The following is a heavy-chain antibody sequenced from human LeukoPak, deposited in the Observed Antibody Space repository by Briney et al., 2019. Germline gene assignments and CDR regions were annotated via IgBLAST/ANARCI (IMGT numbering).Heavy chain of an antibody. CDR2: VYYIGNT. CDR1: GGSITSSYYY. J-gene: IGHJ4*02. V-gene: IGHV4-39*01. Sequence: PSETLSLTCAVSGGSITSSYYYWGWIRQPPGKGLEWIGSVYYIGNTYYNPSLKSRVTISVDTSKNQFSLNLRSVTAADTAIYYCARHASVDGNWPRPLDYWGQGSLVTVSS. CDR3: ARHASVDGNWPRPLDY. D-gene: IGHD6-19*01.